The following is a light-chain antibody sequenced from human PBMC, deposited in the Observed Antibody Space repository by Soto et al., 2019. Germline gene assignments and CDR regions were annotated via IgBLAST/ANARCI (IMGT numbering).Light chain of an antibody. CDR2: ETS. CDR1: HTVSNIY. CDR3: QQYDNWPLT. V-gene: IGKV3-20*01. J-gene: IGKJ4*01. Sequence: EILLTQSPGTLCLSPGDRATLSCRASHTVSNIYLVWYQQRPGQAPRLLIYETSIRASGIPDRFSGSGSGTDFTLTISSLQSEDFGVYFCQQYDNWPLTFGGGTKVDIK.